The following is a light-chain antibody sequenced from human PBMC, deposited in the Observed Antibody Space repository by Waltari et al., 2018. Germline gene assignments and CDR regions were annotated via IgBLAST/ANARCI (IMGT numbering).Light chain of an antibody. V-gene: IGKV1-13*02. CDR2: DTS. CDR3: QQCYSTPYT. CDR1: QATTSA. Sequence: AIQLTQSPSFLSASVGDRVTITCRTSQATTSALAWYQQQTGKPPKLLIYDTSPLESGVPSRFSGGGTGAELTLTISSLQPEDVGTYYCQQCYSTPYTFGQGTKLEIK. J-gene: IGKJ2*01.